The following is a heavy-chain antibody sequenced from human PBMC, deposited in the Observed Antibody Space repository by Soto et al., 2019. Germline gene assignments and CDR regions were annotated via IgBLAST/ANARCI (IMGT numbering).Heavy chain of an antibody. Sequence: QVQLVESGGGVVQPGRSLRLSCAASGFTFSSYGMHWVRQAPGKGLEWVAVIWYDGSNKYYADSVKGRFTISRDNSKNPLYLQMNSLRAEDTAVYYCARDIGVLVAATSCDYWGQGTLVTVSS. J-gene: IGHJ4*02. V-gene: IGHV3-33*01. CDR1: GFTFSSYG. D-gene: IGHD2-15*01. CDR3: ARDIGVLVAATSCDY. CDR2: IWYDGSNK.